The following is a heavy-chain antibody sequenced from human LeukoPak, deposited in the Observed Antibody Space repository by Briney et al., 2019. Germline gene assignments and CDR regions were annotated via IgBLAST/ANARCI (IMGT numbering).Heavy chain of an antibody. Sequence: PGGSLTLSCAASGFTFSDAWMTWVRQAPGKGLEWVGRIKSKFDGGTTDYAAPVKGGFIISRDDSRSTLYLQMGSLKTEDTAVYYCTTLASRSPYYYYGMDVWGQGTTVTVSS. CDR1: GFTFSDAW. V-gene: IGHV3-15*01. CDR2: IKSKFDGGTT. J-gene: IGHJ6*02. CDR3: TTLASRSPYYYYGMDV.